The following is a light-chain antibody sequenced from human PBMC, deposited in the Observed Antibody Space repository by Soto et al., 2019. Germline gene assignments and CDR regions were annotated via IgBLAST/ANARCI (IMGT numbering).Light chain of an antibody. J-gene: IGLJ2*01. CDR3: QSYDSSLSGVV. CDR1: SSNIGAGYD. V-gene: IGLV1-40*01. CDR2: GNS. Sequence: QSVLTQPPSGSGAPGQTVTISCTGSSSNIGAGYDVHWYQQLPGTAPKLLIYGNSNRPSGVPDRFSGSKSGTSASLAITGLQAEDEADYYCQSYDSSLSGVVFGGGTQLTV.